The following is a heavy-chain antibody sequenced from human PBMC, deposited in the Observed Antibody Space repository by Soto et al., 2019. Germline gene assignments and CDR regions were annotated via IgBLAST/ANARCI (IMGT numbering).Heavy chain of an antibody. CDR1: GGSISSGGYY. V-gene: IGHV4-31*03. CDR2: IYYSGST. D-gene: IGHD6-13*01. CDR3: ARGILAAAGTNYFDY. Sequence: QVQLQESGPGLVKPSQTLSLTCTVSGGSISSGGYYCSWIRQHPGKGLEWIGYIYYSGSTYYNPSLKSRVTISVDTSKNQFSLKLSSVTAADTAVYYCARGILAAAGTNYFDYWGQGTLVTVSS. J-gene: IGHJ4*02.